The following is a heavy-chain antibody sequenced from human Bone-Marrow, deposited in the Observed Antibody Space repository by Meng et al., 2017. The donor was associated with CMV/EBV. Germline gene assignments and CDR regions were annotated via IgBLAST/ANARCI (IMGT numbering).Heavy chain of an antibody. D-gene: IGHD1-26*01. V-gene: IGHV1-18*04. J-gene: IGHJ5*02. Sequence: ASVKVSCKASGYTFTGYYMHWVRQAPGQGLEWMGWISAYNGNTNYAQKLQGRVTMTTDTSTSTAYMELRSLRSDDTAVYYCARGSSGSYYLDWFDPWGQGTLVTVSS. CDR2: ISAYNGNT. CDR1: GYTFTGYY. CDR3: ARGSSGSYYLDWFDP.